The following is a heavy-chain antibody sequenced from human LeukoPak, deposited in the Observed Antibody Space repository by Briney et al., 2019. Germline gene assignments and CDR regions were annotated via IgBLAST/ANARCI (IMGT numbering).Heavy chain of an antibody. Sequence: SETLSLTCAVYGGSFSGYYWSWIRQPPGKGLEWIGEINHSGSTNYNPSLKSRVTISVDTSKNQFSLKLSSVTAADTAVYYCARLRTYYYDSSGYWDDYWGQGTLVTVSS. CDR2: INHSGST. CDR1: GGSFSGYY. CDR3: ARLRTYYYDSSGYWDDY. V-gene: IGHV4-34*01. D-gene: IGHD3-22*01. J-gene: IGHJ4*02.